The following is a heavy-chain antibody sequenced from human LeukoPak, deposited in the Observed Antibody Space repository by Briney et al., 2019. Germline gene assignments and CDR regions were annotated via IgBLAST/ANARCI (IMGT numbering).Heavy chain of an antibody. CDR1: GFTFNNYN. V-gene: IGHV3-48*01. Sequence: GGSLRLSCAASGFTFNNYNINWVRQAPGRGLEWVSYISSSSSTIYYADSVKGRFTISRDNAKNSLYLQMNSLKTEDTAVYYCARDARRTTGTKDSYYYYMDVWGKGTTVTVSS. CDR3: ARDARRTTGTKDSYYYYMDV. CDR2: ISSSSSTI. J-gene: IGHJ6*03. D-gene: IGHD1-1*01.